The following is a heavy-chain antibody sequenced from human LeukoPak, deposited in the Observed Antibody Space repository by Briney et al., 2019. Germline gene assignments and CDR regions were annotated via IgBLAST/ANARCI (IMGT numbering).Heavy chain of an antibody. V-gene: IGHV3-53*01. Sequence: GGSLRLSCTVSGFTVSSNSMSWVRQAPGKGLEWVSFIYSDNTHYSDSVKGRFTISRDNAKNSLYLQMNSLRAEDTALYYCTREQDREATGTVIGDSWGQGTLVTVSS. CDR3: TREQDREATGTVIGDS. J-gene: IGHJ4*02. CDR2: IYSDNT. D-gene: IGHD3-9*01. CDR1: GFTVSSNS.